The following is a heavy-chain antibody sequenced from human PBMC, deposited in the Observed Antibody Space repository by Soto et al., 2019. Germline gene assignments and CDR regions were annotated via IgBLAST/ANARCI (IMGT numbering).Heavy chain of an antibody. V-gene: IGHV3-23*01. J-gene: IGHJ6*02. D-gene: IGHD3-22*01. CDR3: AKAGLVDSMYYYYGMDV. Sequence: QPGGSLRLSCAASGFTFSSYAMSWVRQAPGKGLEWVSIISGSGGGTYYADCVKGRFTISRDNSKNTLYLQMNSLRAEDTAIYYCAKAGLVDSMYYYYGMDVWGQGTTVTVSS. CDR2: ISGSGGGT. CDR1: GFTFSSYA.